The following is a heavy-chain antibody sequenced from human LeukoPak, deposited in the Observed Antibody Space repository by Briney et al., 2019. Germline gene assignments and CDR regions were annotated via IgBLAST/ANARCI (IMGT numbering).Heavy chain of an antibody. Sequence: ASVKVSCKASGYTFTGYYMHRVRQAPGQGLEWMGWINPNSGGTNYAQKFQGRVTMTRDTSISTAYMELSRLRSDDTAVYYCARGLERGPAFDYWGQGTLVTVSS. CDR2: INPNSGGT. CDR1: GYTFTGYY. V-gene: IGHV1-2*02. CDR3: ARGLERGPAFDY. D-gene: IGHD1-1*01. J-gene: IGHJ4*02.